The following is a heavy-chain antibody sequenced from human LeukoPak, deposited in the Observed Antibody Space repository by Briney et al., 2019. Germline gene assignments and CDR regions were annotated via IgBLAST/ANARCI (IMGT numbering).Heavy chain of an antibody. V-gene: IGHV4-39*07. Sequence: SETLSLTCSVSGGSINSGNYYWGWIRQPPGKGLEWIGSISYSGNTYYNPSLKSRVTISVDTSKNHFSLKLSSVTAADTAVYYCATNTGYCSGGSCYIPPGNWGQGTLVTVSS. D-gene: IGHD2-15*01. CDR2: ISYSGNT. J-gene: IGHJ4*02. CDR3: ATNTGYCSGGSCYIPPGN. CDR1: GGSINSGNYY.